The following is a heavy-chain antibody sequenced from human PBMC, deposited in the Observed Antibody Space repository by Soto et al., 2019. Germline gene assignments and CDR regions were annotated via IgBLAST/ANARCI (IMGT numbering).Heavy chain of an antibody. D-gene: IGHD6-13*01. CDR2: ISYDGSNK. J-gene: IGHJ3*02. Sequence: QVQLVESGGGVVQPGRSLRLSCAASGFTFSSYGMHWVRQAPGKGLEWVAVISYDGSNKYYADSVKGRFTISRDNYKNTMYLHMNSMSAEDRAVYYCAKQRGEYSSSWADAFDIWGQGPRVTVSS. CDR3: AKQRGEYSSSWADAFDI. CDR1: GFTFSSYG. V-gene: IGHV3-30*18.